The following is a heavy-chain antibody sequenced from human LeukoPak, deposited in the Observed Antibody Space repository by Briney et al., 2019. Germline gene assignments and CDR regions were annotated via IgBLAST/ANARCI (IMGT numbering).Heavy chain of an antibody. CDR1: GFTFSDYY. CDR2: ISSSGSTI. CDR3: ARERRYYDSSGYLIDY. J-gene: IGHJ4*02. D-gene: IGHD3-22*01. V-gene: IGHV3-11*01. Sequence: GGSLRLSCAASGFTFSDYYMSWIRQAPGKGLEWVSYISSSGSTIYCADSVKGRFTISRDNAKNSLYLQMNSLRAEDTAVYYCARERRYYDSSGYLIDYWGQGTLVTVSS.